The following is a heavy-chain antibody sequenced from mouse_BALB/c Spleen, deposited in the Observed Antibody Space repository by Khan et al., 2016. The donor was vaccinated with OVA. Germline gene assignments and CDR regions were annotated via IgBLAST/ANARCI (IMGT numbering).Heavy chain of an antibody. CDR1: RFTFSNYW. D-gene: IGHD4-1*01. J-gene: IGHJ1*01. CDR3: TRAWDWYFDV. V-gene: IGHV6-6*02. CDR2: IRLRSNYYAT. Sequence: QLEESGGGLVQPGGSLKLSCIASRFTFSNYWMSWVRQSPEKGLEWVAEIRLRSNYYATHYAESVKGRFTISRDDSKSSVYLQVNNLRTEDTGIYYCTRAWDWYFDVWGAGTTVTVSS.